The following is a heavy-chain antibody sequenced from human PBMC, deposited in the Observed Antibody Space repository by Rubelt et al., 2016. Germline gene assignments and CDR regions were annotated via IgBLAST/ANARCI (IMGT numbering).Heavy chain of an antibody. V-gene: IGHV2-70*15. D-gene: IGHD3-22*01. J-gene: IGHJ6*02. Sequence: QVTLRESGPALVKPTQTLTLTCTFSGFSLSTSGMCVSWIRQPPGKALEWLARIDWDDDKYYSTSLKTRLTISKDTSTNQVVLTMTNMDPVDTATYYCARILLPDYYDSSGGMDVWGQGTTVTVSS. CDR1: GFSLSTSGMC. CDR3: ARILLPDYYDSSGGMDV. CDR2: IDWDDDK.